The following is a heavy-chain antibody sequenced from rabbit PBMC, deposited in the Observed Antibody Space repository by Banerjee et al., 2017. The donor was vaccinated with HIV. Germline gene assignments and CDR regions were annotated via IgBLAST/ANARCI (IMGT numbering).Heavy chain of an antibody. CDR3: ARTYWGTAMDL. CDR1: GFSFSSNYY. V-gene: IGHV1S40*01. J-gene: IGHJ6*01. D-gene: IGHD3-1*01. CDR2: IYNGDGST. Sequence: QSLEESGGDLVKPEGSLTLTCTASGFSFSSNYYMCWVRQAPGKGLEWIACIYNGDGSTYYASWAKGRFTISKTSSTTVTLQMTSLTAADTATYFCARTYWGTAMDLWGQGTLVTVS.